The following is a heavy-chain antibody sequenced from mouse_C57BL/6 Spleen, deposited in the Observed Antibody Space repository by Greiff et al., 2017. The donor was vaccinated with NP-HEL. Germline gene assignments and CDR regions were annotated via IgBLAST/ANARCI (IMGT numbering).Heavy chain of an antibody. CDR3: ARMWITTGGYYYAMDY. Sequence: QVQLKQSGPGLVQPSQSLSITCTVSGFSLTSYGVHWVRQSPGKGLEWLGVIWSGGSTDYNAAFISRLSTSKDNSKSQVFFKMNSLQADDTAIYYCARMWITTGGYYYAMDYWGQGTSVTVSS. J-gene: IGHJ4*01. CDR1: GFSLTSYG. CDR2: IWSGGST. V-gene: IGHV2-2*01. D-gene: IGHD2-4*01.